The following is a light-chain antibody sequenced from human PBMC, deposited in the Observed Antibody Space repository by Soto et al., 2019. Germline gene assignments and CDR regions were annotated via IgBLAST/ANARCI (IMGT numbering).Light chain of an antibody. CDR1: QSVSRH. CDR2: DAS. CDR3: QQRNNWPPVT. V-gene: IGKV3-11*01. Sequence: EIVLTQSPGTLSLSPGERATLSCRASQSVSRHLAWYQQKPGQAPRLLIYDASNRATGIPARFSGSGSGTDFTHTISSLEPEDFAVYYCQQRNNWPPVTFGGGTKVDIK. J-gene: IGKJ4*01.